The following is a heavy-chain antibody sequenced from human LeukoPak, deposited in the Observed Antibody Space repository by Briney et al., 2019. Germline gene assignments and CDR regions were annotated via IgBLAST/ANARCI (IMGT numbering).Heavy chain of an antibody. Sequence: GASVKVSCKASGYTFTSYDINWVQQATGQGLEWMGWMNPNSGNTGYAQKFQGRVTMTRNTSISTAYMELSSLRSEDTAVYYCARDHFHYYDSSGYDINWFDPWGQGTLVTVSS. D-gene: IGHD3-22*01. V-gene: IGHV1-8*01. CDR3: ARDHFHYYDSSGYDINWFDP. CDR1: GYTFTSYD. CDR2: MNPNSGNT. J-gene: IGHJ5*02.